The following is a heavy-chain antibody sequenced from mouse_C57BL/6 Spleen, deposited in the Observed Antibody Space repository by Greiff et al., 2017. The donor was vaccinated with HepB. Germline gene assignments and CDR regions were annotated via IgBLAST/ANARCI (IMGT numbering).Heavy chain of an antibody. V-gene: IGHV14-4*01. CDR2: IDPENGDT. Sequence: EVQLQQSGAELVRPGASVKLSCTASGFNIKDDYMHWVKQRPEQGLEWIGWIDPENGDTEYASKFQGKATITADTSSNTAYLQLSSLTSEDTAVYYCTLLTTVVDFDYWGQGTTLTVSS. J-gene: IGHJ2*01. CDR3: TLLTTVVDFDY. CDR1: GFNIKDDY. D-gene: IGHD1-1*01.